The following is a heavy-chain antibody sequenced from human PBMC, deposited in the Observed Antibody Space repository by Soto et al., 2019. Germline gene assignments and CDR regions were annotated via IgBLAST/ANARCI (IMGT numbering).Heavy chain of an antibody. CDR1: GFTFSGSA. Sequence: EVQLVESGGGLVQPGGSLKLSCAASGFTFSGSAMHWVRQASGKGLEWVGRIRSKANSYATAYAASVKGRFTISRDDSKHTAYLQMNSLKTEDTAVYYCTSGGSGYYGDFDYWGQGTLVTVSS. J-gene: IGHJ4*02. CDR3: TSGGSGYYGDFDY. V-gene: IGHV3-73*02. D-gene: IGHD3-22*01. CDR2: IRSKANSYAT.